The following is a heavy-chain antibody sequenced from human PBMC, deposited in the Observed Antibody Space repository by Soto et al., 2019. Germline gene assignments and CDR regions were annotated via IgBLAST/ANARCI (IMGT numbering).Heavy chain of an antibody. V-gene: IGHV3-30*18. CDR2: ISRDGSNK. D-gene: IGHD3-22*01. CDR3: AKPSYDSSGYNYFFFDY. J-gene: IGHJ4*02. Sequence: PGGSLRLSCAASGFTFSSYDMHWVRQAPGKGLEWVAVISRDGSNKFYADSVKGRFTVSRVSSKKTLYLQLNSLRAEDTAVYYCAKPSYDSSGYNYFFFDYWGRGTLVTVSS. CDR1: GFTFSSYD.